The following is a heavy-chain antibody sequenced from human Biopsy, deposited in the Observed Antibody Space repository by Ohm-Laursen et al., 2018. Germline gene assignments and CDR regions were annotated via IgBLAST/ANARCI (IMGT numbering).Heavy chain of an antibody. V-gene: IGHV4-4*07. D-gene: IGHD6-19*01. CDR2: IYSSGGS. Sequence: PGTLSLTRSVSGGSTNDYFWSWIRQPAGETLEWIGRIYSSGGSSYNPSLKSRISMSMDTSNDQFSLTLTSVTAADTAVYYCARTPGKAVAGRFLDLWGRGTLVTVSS. CDR1: GGSTNDYF. CDR3: ARTPGKAVAGRFLDL. J-gene: IGHJ2*01.